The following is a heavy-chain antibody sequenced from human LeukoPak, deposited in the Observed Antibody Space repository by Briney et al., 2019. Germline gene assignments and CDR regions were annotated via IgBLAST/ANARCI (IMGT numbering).Heavy chain of an antibody. CDR1: GFTFSSYW. V-gene: IGHV3-7*01. J-gene: IGHJ4*02. CDR3: ASCIVGAPFDY. D-gene: IGHD1-26*01. Sequence: PGGSLRLSCAASGFTFSSYWMSWVRQAPGKGLEWVANIKQDGSEKYYVDSVKGRFTISRDNAKNSLYLQMNSLRAEDTAVYYCASCIVGAPFDYWGQGTLVTVSS. CDR2: IKQDGSEK.